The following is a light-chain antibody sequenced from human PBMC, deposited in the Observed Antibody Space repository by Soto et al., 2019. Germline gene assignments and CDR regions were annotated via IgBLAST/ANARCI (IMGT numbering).Light chain of an antibody. CDR3: QQYDSSPWT. CDR1: QSVSSSF. V-gene: IGKV3-20*01. CDR2: GAS. Sequence: ESVLTQSPGTLSLSPGERATLSCRASQSVSSSFLAWYQLKPGQAPRPLIYGASSRATGIPDRFSGSGSGTDVTLTFSRLEPEDFAVYYCQQYDSSPWTFGQGTKVELK. J-gene: IGKJ1*01.